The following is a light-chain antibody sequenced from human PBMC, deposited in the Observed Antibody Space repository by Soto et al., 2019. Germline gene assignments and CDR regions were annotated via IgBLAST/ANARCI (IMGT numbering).Light chain of an antibody. CDR2: GAS. CDR3: QQYNNWPRT. J-gene: IGKJ1*01. Sequence: VMTQSPATLSVSPGERAALSCRASQSVSTNLAWYQQKPGQPPRLLIYGASTRATGIPARFSGSGSGTEFTLTINSLQSEDFAVYYCQQYNNWPRTFGQGTKVDI. CDR1: QSVSTN. V-gene: IGKV3-15*01.